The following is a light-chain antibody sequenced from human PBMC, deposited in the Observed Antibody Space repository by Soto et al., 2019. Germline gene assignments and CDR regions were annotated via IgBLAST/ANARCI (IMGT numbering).Light chain of an antibody. Sequence: LTQSPSASGSPGQSVTISCTGTKSDIGVYDFVSWYQHHPGKAPRLIIYEVVQRPSGVPDRFSGSKSGNTASLTVSGLQAADEADYFCKSYAGSNTYVFGSGTKVTV. J-gene: IGLJ1*01. CDR3: KSYAGSNTYV. CDR1: KSDIGVYDF. V-gene: IGLV2-8*01. CDR2: EVV.